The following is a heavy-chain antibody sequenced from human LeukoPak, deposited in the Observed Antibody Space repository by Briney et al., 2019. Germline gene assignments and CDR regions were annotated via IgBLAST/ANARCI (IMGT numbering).Heavy chain of an antibody. V-gene: IGHV3-21*01. D-gene: IGHD1-7*01. Sequence: PGGSLRLSCAASEFTFSSYAMSWVRQAPGKGLEWVSSISSSSSYIYYADSVKGRFTISRDNAKNSLHLQMNSLRAEDTAVYYCARDGQTGTTVYWGQGTLVTVSS. CDR1: EFTFSSYA. CDR2: ISSSSSYI. J-gene: IGHJ4*02. CDR3: ARDGQTGTTVY.